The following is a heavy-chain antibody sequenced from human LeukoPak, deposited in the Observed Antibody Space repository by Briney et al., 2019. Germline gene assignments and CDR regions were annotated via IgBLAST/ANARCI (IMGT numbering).Heavy chain of an antibody. D-gene: IGHD3-10*01. CDR2: INPNSGDT. Sequence: GASVKVSCKASGYIFTGYYMHWVRQAPGQGLEWMGWINPNSGDTNYAQKFQGRVTMTRDTSISTAYMELSRLRSDDTAVYYCARDLVWFGDFYYYMDVWGKGTTVTVSS. J-gene: IGHJ6*03. CDR3: ARDLVWFGDFYYYMDV. V-gene: IGHV1-2*02. CDR1: GYIFTGYY.